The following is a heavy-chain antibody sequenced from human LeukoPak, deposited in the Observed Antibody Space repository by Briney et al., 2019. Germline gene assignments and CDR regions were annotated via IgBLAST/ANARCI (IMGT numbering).Heavy chain of an antibody. V-gene: IGHV3-23*01. CDR2: ISGSGGST. D-gene: IGHD3-22*01. CDR3: AKCQRAMRDYYDSSHGVPSIDY. CDR1: GFTFSSYA. Sequence: GGSLRLSCAASGFTFSSYAMSWVRQAPGKGLEWGSAISGSGGSTYYADSGNGRFTISRDNSKNKLYLQMNRLRAEDTAVYYCAKCQRAMRDYYDSSHGVPSIDYWGQGTLVTVSS. J-gene: IGHJ4*02.